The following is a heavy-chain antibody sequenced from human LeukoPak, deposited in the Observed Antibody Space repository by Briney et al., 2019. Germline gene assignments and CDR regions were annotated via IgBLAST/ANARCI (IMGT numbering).Heavy chain of an antibody. J-gene: IGHJ3*02. D-gene: IGHD5-12*01. CDR2: INHSGST. V-gene: IGHV4-34*01. Sequence: SETLSLTCAVYGGSFSGYYWSWIRQPPGKGLEWIGEINHSGSTNYNPSLKSRVTMSVDTSKNQFSLKLSSVTAADTAVYYCARGTVYSGYDRLGPPHAFDIWGQGTMVTVSS. CDR3: ARGTVYSGYDRLGPPHAFDI. CDR1: GGSFSGYY.